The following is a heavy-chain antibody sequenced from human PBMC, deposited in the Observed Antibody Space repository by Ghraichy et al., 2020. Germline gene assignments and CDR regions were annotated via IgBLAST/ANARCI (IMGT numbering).Heavy chain of an antibody. D-gene: IGHD3-9*01. CDR1: GFTFNNAW. CDR2: IKSKADGGTT. J-gene: IGHJ4*02. V-gene: IGHV3-15*01. CDR3: GRLGAFDY. Sequence: ETLSLTCTASGFTFNNAWVTWVRQAPGKGLEWIGRIKSKADGGTTDYGAPVKGRFTISRDDSKNTVYLQMNSLRTEDTAVYYCGRLGAFDYWGQGTLVTVSS.